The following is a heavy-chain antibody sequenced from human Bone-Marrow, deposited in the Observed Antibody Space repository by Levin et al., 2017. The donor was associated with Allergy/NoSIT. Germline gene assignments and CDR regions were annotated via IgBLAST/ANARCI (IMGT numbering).Heavy chain of an antibody. V-gene: IGHV1-69*02. CDR3: ARGEFSSVYYFDS. Sequence: AASVKVSCKASGDTFDKYTLNWIRQAPGQGLEWMGRIIPIFDVANYTLKFQGRVTMTTDKHTTTAYMELSGLRSEDTGVYYCARGEFSSVYYFDSWGQGTLVAVSS. D-gene: IGHD6-19*01. CDR1: GDTFDKYT. J-gene: IGHJ4*02. CDR2: IIPIFDVA.